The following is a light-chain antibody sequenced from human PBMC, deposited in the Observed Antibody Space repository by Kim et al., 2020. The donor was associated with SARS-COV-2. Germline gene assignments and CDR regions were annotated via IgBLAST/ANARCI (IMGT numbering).Light chain of an antibody. V-gene: IGKV1-39*01. CDR3: QQSYSPPRT. CDR1: LDSQHS. J-gene: IGKJ2*01. CDR2: HSS. Sequence: AGVGDSVTSTHRADLDSQHSLNGYQPRPGRAPKRLIYHSSNLYNGVPPRISAGGRGTDFALTINELQPEDSATDFCQQSYSPPRTFGQGAKVNIK.